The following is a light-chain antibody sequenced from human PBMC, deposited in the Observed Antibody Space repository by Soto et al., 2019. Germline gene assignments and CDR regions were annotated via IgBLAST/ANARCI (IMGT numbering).Light chain of an antibody. Sequence: DIQMTQSPSSLSASVVDRFTITCRASQSISSYLNWYQQKPGKAPKLLIYAASSLQSGVPSRFSGSGSGTDFTLTISSLQPEDFATYYCKQSYLNRACGQGTTGDIK. CDR1: QSISSY. CDR2: AAS. CDR3: KQSYLNRA. V-gene: IGKV1-39*01. J-gene: IGKJ1*01.